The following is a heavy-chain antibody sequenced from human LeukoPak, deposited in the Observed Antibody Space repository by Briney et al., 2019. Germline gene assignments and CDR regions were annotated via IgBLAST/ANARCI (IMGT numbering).Heavy chain of an antibody. D-gene: IGHD3-3*01. V-gene: IGHV3-23*01. CDR3: AEWFLNRYFHR. CDR1: GFPFSNYF. J-gene: IGHJ1*01. Sequence: PGGSLRLSCAASGFPFSNYFMSWVRQAPGKGLEWVSGISAGGGDTYYAESVKGRFTISRDNSKNMVDLQINSLRAEATAVYYCAEWFLNRYFHRWGQGTLVTVSS. CDR2: ISAGGGDT.